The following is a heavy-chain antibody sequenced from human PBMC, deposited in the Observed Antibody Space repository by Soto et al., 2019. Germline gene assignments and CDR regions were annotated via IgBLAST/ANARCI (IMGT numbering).Heavy chain of an antibody. V-gene: IGHV3-30-3*01. CDR1: GFTFSSYA. CDR2: ISYDGSNK. Sequence: ESGGGVVQPGRSLRLSCAASGFTFSSYAMHWVRQAPGKGLEWVAVISYDGSNKYYADSVKGRFTISRDNSKNTLYLQMNSLRAEDTAVYYCARGPNLADYGMDVWGQGTAVTVSS. CDR3: ARGPNLADYGMDV. J-gene: IGHJ6*02. D-gene: IGHD6-13*01.